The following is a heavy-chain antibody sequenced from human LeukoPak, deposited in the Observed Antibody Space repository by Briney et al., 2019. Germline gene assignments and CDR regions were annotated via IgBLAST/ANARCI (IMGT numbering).Heavy chain of an antibody. CDR2: IIPIFGTA. CDR1: GGTFSSYA. Sequence: ASVKVSCKASGGTFSSYAISWVRQAPGQGLEWMGGIIPIFGTANYAQKFQGRVTITADESTSTAYTELSSLRSEDTAVYYCARDGPGTHIFGVVEWGQGTLVTVSS. J-gene: IGHJ4*02. CDR3: ARDGPGTHIFGVVE. V-gene: IGHV1-69*13. D-gene: IGHD3-3*01.